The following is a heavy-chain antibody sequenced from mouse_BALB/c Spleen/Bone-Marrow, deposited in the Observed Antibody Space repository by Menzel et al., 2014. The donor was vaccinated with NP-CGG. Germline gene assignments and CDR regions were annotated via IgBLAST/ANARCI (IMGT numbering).Heavy chain of an antibody. D-gene: IGHD1-1*01. V-gene: IGHV1S135*01. CDR3: ARLGTTVVPDY. J-gene: IGHJ2*01. CDR1: GYAFTSYN. CDR2: IDPYSGGT. Sequence: EVKLVESGPELVKPGASVKVSCKASGYAFTSYNMYWVKQSREKSLEWIGYIDPYSGGTNYNQKFKGKATLTVDKSSSTAYMHRNSLTSEDSAVYYCARLGTTVVPDYWGQGTTLTVSS.